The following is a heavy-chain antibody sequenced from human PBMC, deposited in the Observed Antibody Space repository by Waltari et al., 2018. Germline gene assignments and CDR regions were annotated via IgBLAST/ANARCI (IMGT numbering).Heavy chain of an antibody. D-gene: IGHD3-16*01. CDR3: AREPSYDYIWGSLHDAFDI. CDR1: GGTFSSYA. V-gene: IGHV1-69*08. J-gene: IGHJ3*02. CDR2: IIPIFGTA. Sequence: QVQLVQSGAEVKKPGSSVKVSCKASGGTFSSYAISWVRQAPGQGLEWMGRIIPIFGTANYAQKFQGRVTITADKSTSTAYMELSSLRSEDTAVYYCAREPSYDYIWGSLHDAFDIWGQGTMVTVSS.